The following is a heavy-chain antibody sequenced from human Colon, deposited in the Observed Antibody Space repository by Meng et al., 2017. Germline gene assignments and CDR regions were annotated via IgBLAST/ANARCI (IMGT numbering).Heavy chain of an antibody. CDR2: AST. CDR3: ARDHMGSLDY. J-gene: IGHJ4*02. V-gene: IGHV4-61*08. Sequence: QLHLQESGPGLVTPSATLSLICFVSGGSVSSAGYQWSWIRQPPGKGLEWIGYASTNYNPSLKSRVTISVDTSKNQFSLRLTSVTAADTAVYYCARDHMGSLDYWGQGILVTVSS. CDR1: GGSVSSAGYQ. D-gene: IGHD1-26*01.